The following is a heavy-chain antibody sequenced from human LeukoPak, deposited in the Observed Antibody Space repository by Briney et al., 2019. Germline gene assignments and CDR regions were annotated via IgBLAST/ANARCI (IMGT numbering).Heavy chain of an antibody. Sequence: SETLSLTCNVSGGSVSSGSYYWSWIRQPPGKGLEWIGYIYYSGSTNYNPSLKSRVTISVDTSKNQFSLKLSSVTAADTAVYYCARERSGSGSYSSFDYWGQGTLVTVSS. CDR2: IYYSGST. D-gene: IGHD3-10*01. CDR1: GGSVSSGSYY. CDR3: ARERSGSGSYSSFDY. V-gene: IGHV4-61*01. J-gene: IGHJ4*02.